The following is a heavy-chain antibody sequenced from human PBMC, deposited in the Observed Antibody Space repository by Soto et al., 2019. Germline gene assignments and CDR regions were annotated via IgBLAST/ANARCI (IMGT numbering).Heavy chain of an antibody. Sequence: SETLSVTCTVSGGSIRSGAYYWSWIRQHPGKGLEWIGYIYYSGSTYYNPSLKSRVTISVDTSKNQFSLKLSSVTAADTAVYYCARDYRFDFWSGYYNRYHMYVRTQRTT. CDR3: ARDYRFDFWSGYYNRYHMYV. V-gene: IGHV4-31*03. CDR1: GGSIRSGAYY. CDR2: IYYSGST. J-gene: IGHJ6*03. D-gene: IGHD3-3*01.